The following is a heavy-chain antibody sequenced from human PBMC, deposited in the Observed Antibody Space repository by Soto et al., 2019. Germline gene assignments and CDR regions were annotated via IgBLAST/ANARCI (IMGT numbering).Heavy chain of an antibody. V-gene: IGHV1-2*02. CDR1: GYTFTGYY. J-gene: IGHJ4*02. CDR2: INPNSGGT. D-gene: IGHD5-12*01. CDR3: ARDVFGGYDYYY. Sequence: ASVKVSCKXSGYTFTGYYMHWVRQAPGQGLEWMGWINPNSGGTNYAQKFQGRVTMTRDTSISTAYMELSRLRSDDTAVYYCARDVFGGYDYYYWGQGTLVTVSS.